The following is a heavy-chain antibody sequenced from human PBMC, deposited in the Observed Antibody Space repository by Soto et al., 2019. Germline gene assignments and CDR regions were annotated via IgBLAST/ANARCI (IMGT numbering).Heavy chain of an antibody. J-gene: IGHJ6*02. D-gene: IGHD6-13*01. CDR3: ARHEVDWQQLAGGMDV. Sequence: SETLSLTCTVSGYSISSGSYWGWIRQPPGKGPEWIASIYHGGTTFYNPSLKSRVTISVDTSKNQFSLKLSSVTAADTAVYYCARHEVDWQQLAGGMDVWGQGTTVTVPS. V-gene: IGHV4-38-2*02. CDR2: IYHGGTT. CDR1: GYSISSGSY.